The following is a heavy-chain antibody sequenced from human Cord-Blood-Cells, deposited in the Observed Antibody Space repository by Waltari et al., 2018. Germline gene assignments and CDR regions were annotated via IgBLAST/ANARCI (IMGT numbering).Heavy chain of an antibody. Sequence: QVQLQESGPGLVKPSETLSLTCTVSGGPISSYYWSWIRQPPGKGLEWIGYIYYSGSTNYNPSLKSRVTISVDTSKNQFSLKLSSVTAADTAVYYCARVGSSSSDYWGQGTLVTVSS. J-gene: IGHJ4*02. V-gene: IGHV4-59*01. CDR2: IYYSGST. CDR3: ARVGSSSSDY. D-gene: IGHD6-6*01. CDR1: GGPISSYY.